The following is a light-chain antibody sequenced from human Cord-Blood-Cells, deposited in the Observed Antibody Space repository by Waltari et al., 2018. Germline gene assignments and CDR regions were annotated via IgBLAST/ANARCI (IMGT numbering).Light chain of an antibody. CDR3: QQRSNWPPIT. Sequence: DIVLTQSPATLSLSPGERATLPCRARQSVSSYLAWYQQKPGQAPRLLIYDASNRATGIPARFSGSGSGTDFTLTISSLEPEDFAVYYCQQRSNWPPITFGQGTRLEIK. V-gene: IGKV3-11*01. CDR1: QSVSSY. J-gene: IGKJ5*01. CDR2: DAS.